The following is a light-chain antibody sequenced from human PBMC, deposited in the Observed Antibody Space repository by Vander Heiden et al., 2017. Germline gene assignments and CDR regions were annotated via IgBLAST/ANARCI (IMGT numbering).Light chain of an antibody. V-gene: IGKV1-5*01. J-gene: IGKJ3*01. CDR3: QQDNSIFT. Sequence: DIQMTQSPSTLSASVGDRVTITCRASQSISSWLAWYQQKPGKAPKLLIYDASSLESGVPSRFSGSGSGTEFTLTISSLQPDDFATYYCQQDNSIFTFGHGTKVDIK. CDR2: DAS. CDR1: QSISSW.